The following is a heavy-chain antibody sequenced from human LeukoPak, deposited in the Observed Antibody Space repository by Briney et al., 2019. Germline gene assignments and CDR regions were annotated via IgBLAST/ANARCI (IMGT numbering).Heavy chain of an antibody. D-gene: IGHD3-10*01. Sequence: SETLSLTCAVYGGSFSGYYWSWIRQPPGKGLEWIGEINHSGSTNYNPSLKSRVTISVDTSKNQFSLKLSSVTAADTAVYYCAGGASALWFGITRDFDYWGQGTLVTVSS. CDR1: GGSFSGYY. CDR3: AGGASALWFGITRDFDY. J-gene: IGHJ4*02. V-gene: IGHV4-34*01. CDR2: INHSGST.